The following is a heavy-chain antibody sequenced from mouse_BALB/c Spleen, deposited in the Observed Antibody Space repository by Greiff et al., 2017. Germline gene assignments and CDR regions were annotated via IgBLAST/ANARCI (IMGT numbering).Heavy chain of an antibody. J-gene: IGHJ3*01. CDR2: IDPYNGGT. CDR3: ARLRDYYGSSPFAY. V-gene: IGHV1S135*01. Sequence: VQLQQSGPELVKPGASVKVSCKASGYAFTSYNMYWVKQSHGKSLEWIGYIDPYNGGTSYNQKFKGKATLTVDKSSSTAYMHLNSLTSEDSAVYYCARLRDYYGSSPFAYWGQGTLVTVS. CDR1: GYAFTSYN. D-gene: IGHD1-1*01.